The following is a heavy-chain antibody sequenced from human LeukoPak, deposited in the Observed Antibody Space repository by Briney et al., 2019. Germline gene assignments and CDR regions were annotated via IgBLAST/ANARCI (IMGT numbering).Heavy chain of an antibody. CDR3: ARDMGFGGYDHPYYFDY. J-gene: IGHJ4*02. V-gene: IGHV3-48*03. CDR1: GLTFSNYE. D-gene: IGHD5-12*01. Sequence: GGSLRLSCAASGLTFSNYEMNWVRQAPGKGPEWVAYISSGGTIKYYADSVKGRFTISRDNAQNSLYLQMNSLRADDTAVYYCARDMGFGGYDHPYYFDYWGQGTLVTVSS. CDR2: ISSGGTIK.